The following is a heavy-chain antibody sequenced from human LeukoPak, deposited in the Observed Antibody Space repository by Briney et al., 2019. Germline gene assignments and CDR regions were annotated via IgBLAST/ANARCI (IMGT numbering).Heavy chain of an antibody. D-gene: IGHD1-20*01. CDR1: GFTFRNSA. Sequence: PGGSLRLSCAASGFTFRNSAMSWVRQAPGTGLEWVSSIGGHVHSTYYADSVIGRFTISRDDSKNTLYLQMNSLRANDTAIYYCANHRTPDRYHWNYFDYWGQATLVTVSS. V-gene: IGHV3-23*01. J-gene: IGHJ4*02. CDR3: ANHRTPDRYHWNYFDY. CDR2: IGGHVHST.